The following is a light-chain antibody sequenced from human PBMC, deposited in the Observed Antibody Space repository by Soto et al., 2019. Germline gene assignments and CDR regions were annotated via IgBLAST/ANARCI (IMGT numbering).Light chain of an antibody. CDR3: QQRSNWPAT. J-gene: IGKJ5*01. CDR1: QSIASH. Sequence: EIVLTQPPVTLSLSPWERATLSCRASQSIASHLAWYQQKPGQAPRLLIHDASSRATGIPARFSGSGSGTDFTLTISSLEPEDFAVYYCQQRSNWPATFGQGTRLEIK. V-gene: IGKV3-11*01. CDR2: DAS.